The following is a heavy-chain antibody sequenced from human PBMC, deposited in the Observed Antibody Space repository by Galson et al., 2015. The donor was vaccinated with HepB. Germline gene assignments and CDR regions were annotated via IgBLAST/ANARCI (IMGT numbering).Heavy chain of an antibody. CDR2: IYSGGST. D-gene: IGHD3-3*01. Sequence: SLRLSCAASGFTVSSNYMSWVRQAPGKGLEWVSVIYSGGSTYYADSVKGRFTISRDNSKNTLYLQMNSLRAEDTAVYYCARSYGSRFLEWLSHGYWGQGTLVTVSS. V-gene: IGHV3-66*01. J-gene: IGHJ4*02. CDR1: GFTVSSNY. CDR3: ARSYGSRFLEWLSHGY.